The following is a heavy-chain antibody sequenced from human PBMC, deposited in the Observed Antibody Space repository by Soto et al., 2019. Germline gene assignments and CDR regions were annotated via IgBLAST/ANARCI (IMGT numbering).Heavy chain of an antibody. Sequence: GASVKVSCKASGYTFTGYYMHWVRQAPGQGLEWMGWINPNSGGTNYAQKFQGWVTMTRDTSISTAYMELSRLRSDGTAVYYCARQVDTAMVFQGYYYGMDVWGQGTTVTV. J-gene: IGHJ6*02. D-gene: IGHD5-18*01. V-gene: IGHV1-2*04. CDR2: INPNSGGT. CDR1: GYTFTGYY. CDR3: ARQVDTAMVFQGYYYGMDV.